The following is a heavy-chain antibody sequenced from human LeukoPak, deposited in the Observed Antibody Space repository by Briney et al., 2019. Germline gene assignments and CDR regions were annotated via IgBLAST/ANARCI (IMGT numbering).Heavy chain of an antibody. CDR1: GFTFSSYS. Sequence: GGSLRLSCAASGFTFSSYSMNWVRQAPGKGLEWVSSISSSSYIYYADSVKGRFTISRDNAKNSLYLQMNSLRAEDTAVYYCARIAVAGTYYMDVWGKGTTVTVSS. J-gene: IGHJ6*03. CDR3: ARIAVAGTYYMDV. V-gene: IGHV3-21*01. D-gene: IGHD6-19*01. CDR2: ISSSSYI.